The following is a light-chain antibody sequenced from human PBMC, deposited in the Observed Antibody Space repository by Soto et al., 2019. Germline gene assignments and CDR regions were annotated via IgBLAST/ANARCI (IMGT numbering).Light chain of an antibody. Sequence: DIQMTQSPSSLSASVGDRVTITCQASQDISNYLNWYQQKPGKAPKLLIDDAANLETGVPSRFSVNGSGTYLTFTISSLQPEDIATYHCQLLNSYPRFTFGGGNKVEIK. CDR2: DAA. CDR1: QDISNY. J-gene: IGKJ4*01. V-gene: IGKV1-33*01. CDR3: QLLNSYPRFT.